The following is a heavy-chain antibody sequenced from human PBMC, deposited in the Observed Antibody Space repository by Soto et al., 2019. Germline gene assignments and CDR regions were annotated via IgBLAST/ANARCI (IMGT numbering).Heavy chain of an antibody. V-gene: IGHV4-39*01. CDR3: ARGYAFDV. J-gene: IGHJ3*01. CDR1: GGSISSSRCH. Sequence: SETLSLTCTVSGGSISSSRCHWGWIRQPPGKGLEWIASIKYSGTTFYNPSLKSRVTLSVDTSKNQFALKLSSVTAADTAMYYCARGYAFDVWGRGTMVTVSS. CDR2: IKYSGTT.